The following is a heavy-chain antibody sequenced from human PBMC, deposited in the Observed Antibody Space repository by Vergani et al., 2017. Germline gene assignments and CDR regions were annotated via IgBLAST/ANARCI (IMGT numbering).Heavy chain of an antibody. D-gene: IGHD5-18*01. CDR1: GYSFTSYW. J-gene: IGHJ5*02. CDR2: IYPGDSDT. V-gene: IGHV5-51*01. CDR3: ARRGYSYGYWFDP. Sequence: EVPLVQSGAAVKKPGASLKISCTGSGYSFTSYWIGWVRQMPGKGLEWMGIIYPGDSDTRYSPSFQGQVTISADKSISTAYLQWSSLKASDTAMYYCARRGYSYGYWFDPWGQGTLVTVSS.